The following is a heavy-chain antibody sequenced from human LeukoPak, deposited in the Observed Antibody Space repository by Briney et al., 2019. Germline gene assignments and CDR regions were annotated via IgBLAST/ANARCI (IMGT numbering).Heavy chain of an antibody. Sequence: ASVKVSCKASGYTFTSNYIHWVRQAPGQGLEWMGMIYPRDGSTSYAQKFQGRVTITADESTSTAYMELSSLRSEDTAVYYCAREIPDTAYDYWGQGTLVTVSS. V-gene: IGHV1-46*01. CDR1: GYTFTSNY. CDR3: AREIPDTAYDY. D-gene: IGHD5-18*01. J-gene: IGHJ4*02. CDR2: IYPRDGST.